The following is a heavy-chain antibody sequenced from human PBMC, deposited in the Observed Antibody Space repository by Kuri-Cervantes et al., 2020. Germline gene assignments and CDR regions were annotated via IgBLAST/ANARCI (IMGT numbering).Heavy chain of an antibody. CDR3: AKETHFYDYVWGSYRWGEYYFDY. CDR2: ISRDGRSI. Sequence: GESLKISCAASGFTFGDYRMHWVRQVPGKGLVWVSRISRDGRSISYADSVKGRFTISRDNAKNTLYLQMNSLRAEDTAVYYCAKETHFYDYVWGSYRWGEYYFDYWGQGTLVTVSS. D-gene: IGHD3-16*02. V-gene: IGHV3-74*01. CDR1: GFTFGDYR. J-gene: IGHJ4*02.